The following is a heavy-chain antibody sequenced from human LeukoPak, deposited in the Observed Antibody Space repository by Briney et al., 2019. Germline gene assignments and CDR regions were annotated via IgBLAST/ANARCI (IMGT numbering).Heavy chain of an antibody. CDR1: GYTLTELS. CDR3: VIHLVYYGSGSSAY. CDR2: FDPEDGET. V-gene: IGHV1-24*01. D-gene: IGHD3-10*01. J-gene: IGHJ4*02. Sequence: GASVKGSCKVSGYTLTELSMHWARQAPGKGLEWMGGFDPEDGETIYAQKFQGRVTMTEDTSTDTVYMELSSLRSEDTAVYYCVIHLVYYGSGSSAYWGRGTQVTVSS.